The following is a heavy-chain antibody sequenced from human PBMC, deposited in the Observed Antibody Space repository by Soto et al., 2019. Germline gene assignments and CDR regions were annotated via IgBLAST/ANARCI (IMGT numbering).Heavy chain of an antibody. D-gene: IGHD3-10*01. Sequence: SETLSLTCAVYGGSFSGYSWTWSRQPPGRGLEWIGEINHSITTNYNPSLKSRVTISVDTSKNQFSLKLSSVTAADTAVYYCARRTPGASETYYNSWFDPCGQGSLVTVSS. CDR1: GGSFSGYS. V-gene: IGHV4-34*01. J-gene: IGHJ5*02. CDR2: INHSITT. CDR3: ARRTPGASETYYNSWFDP.